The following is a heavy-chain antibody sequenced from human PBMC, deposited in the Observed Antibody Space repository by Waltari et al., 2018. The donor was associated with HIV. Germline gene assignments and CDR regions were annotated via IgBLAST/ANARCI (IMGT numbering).Heavy chain of an antibody. CDR3: AKDRDPSELTVTTWGVDY. J-gene: IGHJ4*02. Sequence: PGKGLERVAVISYDGSNKYYADSVKGRFTISRDNSKNTLYLQMNSLRAEDTAVYYCAKDRDPSELTVTTWGVDYWGQGTLVTVSS. D-gene: IGHD4-17*01. V-gene: IGHV3-30*18. CDR2: ISYDGSNK.